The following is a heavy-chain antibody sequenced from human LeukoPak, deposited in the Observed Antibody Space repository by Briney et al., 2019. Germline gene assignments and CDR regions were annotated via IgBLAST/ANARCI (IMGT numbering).Heavy chain of an antibody. J-gene: IGHJ3*02. CDR3: ARGKIGLFDI. Sequence: SETLSLTCTVSGGSISSGSYYWSWIRQPAGTGLEWIGRIYTSGSTNYNPSLKSRVTISVDTSKNQFSLKLSSVTAADTAVYYCARGKIGLFDIWGQGTMVTVSS. V-gene: IGHV4-61*02. D-gene: IGHD3-16*01. CDR1: GGSISSGSYY. CDR2: IYTSGST.